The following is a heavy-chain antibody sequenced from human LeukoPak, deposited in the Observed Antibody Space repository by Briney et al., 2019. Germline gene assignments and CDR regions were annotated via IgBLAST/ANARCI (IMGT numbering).Heavy chain of an antibody. D-gene: IGHD3-22*01. V-gene: IGHV3-9*01. Sequence: GGSLRLSCAGSGFIFNNYAMHWVRQPPGKGLEWVSGISWNSGSIDYADSVKGRFTISRDNAKNSLYLQMNSLRAEDTAVYYCARDGYYDSSGYPSDFGYWGQGTLVTVSS. J-gene: IGHJ4*02. CDR3: ARDGYYDSSGYPSDFGY. CDR1: GFIFNNYA. CDR2: ISWNSGSI.